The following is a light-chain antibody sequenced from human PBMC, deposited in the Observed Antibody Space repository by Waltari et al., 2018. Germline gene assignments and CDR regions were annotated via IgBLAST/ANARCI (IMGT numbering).Light chain of an antibody. J-gene: IGKJ1*01. CDR3: QHFNSYWM. V-gene: IGKV1-5*03. CDR1: KNVNDW. CDR2: KAS. Sequence: DIQMTQSPSTLSASVGYRIIITCRASKNVNDWLAWYPQQPGTAPKLLIYKASILQTGVPSRFGGSGYGTEFTLTISSLQPEDFATYYCQHFNSYWMFGPGTKVDMK.